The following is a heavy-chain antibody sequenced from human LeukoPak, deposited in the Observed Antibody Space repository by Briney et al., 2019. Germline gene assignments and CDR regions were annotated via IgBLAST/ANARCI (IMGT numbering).Heavy chain of an antibody. CDR3: AREVGRYSSGIDY. Sequence: ASVKVSCKASGYTFTRYYMHWVRQAPGQGLEWMGWINPNSGGTNYAQKFQGWVTMTRDTSISTAYMELSRLRSDDTAVYYCAREVGRYSSGIDYWGQGTLVTVSS. CDR2: INPNSGGT. V-gene: IGHV1-2*04. CDR1: GYTFTRYY. D-gene: IGHD6-19*01. J-gene: IGHJ4*02.